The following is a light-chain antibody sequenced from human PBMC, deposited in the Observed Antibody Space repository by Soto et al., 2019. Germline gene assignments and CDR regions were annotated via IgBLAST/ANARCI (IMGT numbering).Light chain of an antibody. V-gene: IGKV1-39*01. J-gene: IGKJ5*01. CDR1: QPISNY. Sequence: DFQLTQSPSSLSASVGDRVTITCRASQPISNYLNWYQQKAGEAPKALIFGATSLQSGVPSKFSGSGYGTDFTLIINNLHPDDFATYYCQQTHAVPLTFGQGTRLEIK. CDR3: QQTHAVPLT. CDR2: GAT.